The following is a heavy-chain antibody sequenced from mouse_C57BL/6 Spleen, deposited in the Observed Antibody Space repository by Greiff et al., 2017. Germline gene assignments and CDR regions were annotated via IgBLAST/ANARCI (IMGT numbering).Heavy chain of an antibody. CDR1: GFSLTSYG. J-gene: IGHJ4*01. D-gene: IGHD3-3*01. Sequence: QVHVKQSGPGLVQPSQSLSITCTVSGFSLTSYGVHWVRQSPGKGLEWLGVLWSGGSTDYNAAFISRLSISKDNSKSQVFFKMNSLQADDTAIYYCARGDGYAMDYWGQGTSVTVSS. CDR2: LWSGGST. V-gene: IGHV2-2*01. CDR3: ARGDGYAMDY.